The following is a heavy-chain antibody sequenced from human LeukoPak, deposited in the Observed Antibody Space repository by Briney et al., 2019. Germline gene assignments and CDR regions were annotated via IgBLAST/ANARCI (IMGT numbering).Heavy chain of an antibody. V-gene: IGHV1-18*01. D-gene: IGHD3-3*01. CDR1: GYTFTSYG. Sequence: ASVKVSCKASGYTFTSYGISWVRQAPGQGLEWMGWISAYNGNTNYAQKLQGRVTMTTDTSTSTAYMELRSLRSDDTAVYYRARGASITIFGVVTNYNWFDPWGQGTLVTVSS. CDR2: ISAYNGNT. J-gene: IGHJ5*02. CDR3: ARGASITIFGVVTNYNWFDP.